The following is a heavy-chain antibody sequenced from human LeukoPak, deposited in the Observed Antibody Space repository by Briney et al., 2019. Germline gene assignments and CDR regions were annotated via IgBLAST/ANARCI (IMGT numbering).Heavy chain of an antibody. CDR2: INHSGST. CDR1: GGSFSGYY. D-gene: IGHD6-19*01. CDR3: AREGQWLPDWFDP. J-gene: IGHJ5*02. V-gene: IGHV4-34*01. Sequence: SETLSLTCAVYGGSFSGYYWSWIRQPPGKGLEWIGEINHSGSTNYNPSLKSRVTISVDTSKNQFSLKMNSMTAADTAVYYCAREGQWLPDWFDPWGQGTLVTVSS.